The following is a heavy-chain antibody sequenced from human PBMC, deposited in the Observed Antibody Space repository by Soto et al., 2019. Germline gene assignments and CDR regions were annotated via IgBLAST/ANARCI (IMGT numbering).Heavy chain of an antibody. CDR2: IIPIFGTA. D-gene: IGHD2-15*01. J-gene: IGHJ4*02. V-gene: IGHV1-69*13. Sequence: SVKVSCKASGGTFSSYAISWVRQAPGQGLEWMGGIIPIFGTANYAQKFQGRVTITADESTSTAYMELSSLRSEDTAVYYCARGAPYCSGGSCMLLDYWGQGXLVTVYS. CDR3: ARGAPYCSGGSCMLLDY. CDR1: GGTFSSYA.